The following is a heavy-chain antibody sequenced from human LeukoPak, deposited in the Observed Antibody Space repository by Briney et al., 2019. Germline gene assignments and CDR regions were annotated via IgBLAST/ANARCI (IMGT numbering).Heavy chain of an antibody. CDR3: ARATSSGWSLYYFDY. J-gene: IGHJ4*02. D-gene: IGHD6-19*01. CDR2: INAGNGNT. V-gene: IGHV1-3*01. Sequence: ASVKVSCKASGYTFTSCAMHWVGQAPGQRLEWMGWINAGNGNTKYSQKFQGRVTITRDTSASTAYMELSSLRSEDTAVYYCARATSSGWSLYYFDYWGQGTLVTVSS. CDR1: GYTFTSCA.